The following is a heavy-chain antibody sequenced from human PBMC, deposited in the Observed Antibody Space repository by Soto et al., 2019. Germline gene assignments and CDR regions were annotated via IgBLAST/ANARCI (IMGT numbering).Heavy chain of an antibody. Sequence: QVQLVESGGGVVQPGRSLRLSCAASGFTFSSYGMHWVRQAPGKGLEWVAVISYDGSNKYYADSVKGRFTIFRDNSKNTLYLKMNGLRAEDTVVFYCAKDCSASYYYYYYGMAVGAQGTTFTVSS. CDR2: ISYDGSNK. CDR3: AKDCSASYYYYYYGMAV. V-gene: IGHV3-30*18. D-gene: IGHD2-15*01. J-gene: IGHJ6*02. CDR1: GFTFSSYG.